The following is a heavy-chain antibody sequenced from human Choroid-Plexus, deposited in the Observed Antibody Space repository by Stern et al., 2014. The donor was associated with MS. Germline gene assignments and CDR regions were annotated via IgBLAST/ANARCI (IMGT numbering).Heavy chain of an antibody. V-gene: IGHV1-69*01. Sequence: MQLVESGAEVKKPGSSVKVSCKASGGTFSSYEITWVRQAPGQGLEWMGGIIPTFDTPTYAQKFQDRVTISADESTRTEYMELSSLKSEDTAIYFCARAYTYYSNSAGYWGQGTLVTVSS. CDR1: GGTFSSYE. D-gene: IGHD3-10*01. CDR3: ARAYTYYSNSAGY. J-gene: IGHJ4*02. CDR2: IIPTFDTP.